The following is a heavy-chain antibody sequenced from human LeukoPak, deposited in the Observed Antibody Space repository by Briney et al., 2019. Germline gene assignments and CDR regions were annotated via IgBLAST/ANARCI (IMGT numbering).Heavy chain of an antibody. CDR3: AKSYSSGWDFDY. J-gene: IGHJ4*02. V-gene: IGHV6-1*01. D-gene: IGHD6-19*01. Sequence: SQTLSLTCAISGDSFSSNSAAWNWLRQSPSRGLEWLGRTYYRSKWYNDYAVSVKSRITIKPDTSKNPFSLQLKSVTPEDTAVYYCAKSYSSGWDFDYWGQGTLVTVSS. CDR1: GDSFSSNSAA. CDR2: TYYRSKWYN.